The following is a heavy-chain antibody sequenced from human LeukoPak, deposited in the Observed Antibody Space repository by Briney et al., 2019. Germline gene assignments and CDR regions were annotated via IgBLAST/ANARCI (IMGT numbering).Heavy chain of an antibody. J-gene: IGHJ4*02. CDR3: AKDWDYYDTGGPDY. D-gene: IGHD3-22*01. V-gene: IGHV3-30*02. Sequence: GGSLRLSCAASGFTFSSYWMSWVRQAPGKGLEWVAFIRYDGSNKYYADSVKGRFTISRDNSKNTLYLQMNSLRAEDTAVYYCAKDWDYYDTGGPDYWGQGTLVTVSS. CDR2: IRYDGSNK. CDR1: GFTFSSYW.